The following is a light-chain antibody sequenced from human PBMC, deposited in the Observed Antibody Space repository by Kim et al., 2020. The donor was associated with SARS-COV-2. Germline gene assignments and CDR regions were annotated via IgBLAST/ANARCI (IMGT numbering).Light chain of an antibody. Sequence: SYELTQPPSVSVSPRQTASITCSGDKLGDKFASWYQQKPGQSPVLVIYQNRRRPSGIPERFSGSNSGNTATLTISGTQAMDEADYFCQTWDTSTVVFGGGTQLTV. CDR3: QTWDTSTVV. V-gene: IGLV3-1*01. CDR1: KLGDKF. CDR2: QNR. J-gene: IGLJ2*01.